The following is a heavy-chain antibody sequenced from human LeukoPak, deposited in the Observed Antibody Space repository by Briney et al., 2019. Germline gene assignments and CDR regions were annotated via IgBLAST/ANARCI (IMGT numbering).Heavy chain of an antibody. J-gene: IGHJ4*02. V-gene: IGHV3-48*03. CDR1: GFTFSSYE. CDR3: ARAQPHYYDSSGYNDY. Sequence: GGSLRLSCAASGFTFSSYEMNWVRQAPGKGLEWVSYISSSGSTIYYADSVKGRFTISRDNAKNSLYLQMNSLRAEDTAVYYCARAQPHYYDSSGYNDYWGQGTLVTVSS. CDR2: ISSSGSTI. D-gene: IGHD3-22*01.